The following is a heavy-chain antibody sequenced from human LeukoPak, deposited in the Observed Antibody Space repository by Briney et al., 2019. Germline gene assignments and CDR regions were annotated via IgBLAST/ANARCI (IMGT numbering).Heavy chain of an antibody. CDR2: IIPILGIA. CDR1: GGTFSSYA. V-gene: IGHV1-69*04. J-gene: IGHJ4*02. CDR3: AGGERINLPVL. Sequence: SVKVSCKASGGTFSSYAISWVRQAPGQGLEWMGRIIPILGIANYAQKFQGRVTITADKSTSTAYMELSSLRPEDTAVYYCAGGERINLPVLWGQGTLVTVSS. D-gene: IGHD1-1*01.